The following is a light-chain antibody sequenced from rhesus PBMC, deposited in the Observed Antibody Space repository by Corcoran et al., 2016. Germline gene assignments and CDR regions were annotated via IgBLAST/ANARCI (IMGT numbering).Light chain of an antibody. CDR2: KAS. J-gene: IGKJ4*01. V-gene: IGKV1-22*01. CDR1: QSISSW. Sequence: DIQMTQSPSSLSASVGDIVTITCRASQSISSWLDWYQQKPGKAPKFLIYKASSLQSGVPSRFSGSGSGTDVTLTISSLQPEDFATYYCLQYYSSPLTFGGGTKVEIK. CDR3: LQYYSSPLT.